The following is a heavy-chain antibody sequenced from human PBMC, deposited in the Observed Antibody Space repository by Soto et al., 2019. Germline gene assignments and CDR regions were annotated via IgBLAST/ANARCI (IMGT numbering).Heavy chain of an antibody. Sequence: EVQLLESGGGLVQPGGSLRLSCAASGFTFSSYAMNWVRQAPGKGLEWVSTISGSGDSIYYADSVKGRFTISRDNSKNTLYLQMNSLRAEDTAVYYCAKRGSGTDYIDWGQGTLVTVSS. CDR2: ISGSGDSI. CDR1: GFTFSSYA. CDR3: AKRGSGTDYID. J-gene: IGHJ4*02. V-gene: IGHV3-23*01. D-gene: IGHD1-26*01.